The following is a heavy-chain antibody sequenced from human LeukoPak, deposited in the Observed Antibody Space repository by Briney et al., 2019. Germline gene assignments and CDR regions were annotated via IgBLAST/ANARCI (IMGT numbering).Heavy chain of an antibody. CDR1: GYTFSSYG. Sequence: ASVKVSCKASGYTFSSYGISWVRQAPGQGLEWMGWISADNGNTNYAQKLQGRVTMTTDTSTSTAYMELRSLRSDDTAVYYCARDPLLLWFGEIGYWGQGTLVTVSS. CDR3: ARDPLLLWFGEIGY. V-gene: IGHV1-18*01. CDR2: ISADNGNT. J-gene: IGHJ4*02. D-gene: IGHD3-10*01.